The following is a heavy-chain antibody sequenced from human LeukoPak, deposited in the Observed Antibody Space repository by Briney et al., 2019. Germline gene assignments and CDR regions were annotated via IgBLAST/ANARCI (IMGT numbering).Heavy chain of an antibody. Sequence: PGGSLRLSCAASGFTFSNYNMIWVRQAPGKGLECVSYISSSGSTMHYADSVRGRFTISRDNAKKSLYPQMNSLRAEDTGVYYCARPNSYVDTAKLGYFDYWGQGTLVTVSS. J-gene: IGHJ4*02. CDR1: GFTFSNYN. D-gene: IGHD5-18*01. V-gene: IGHV3-48*01. CDR2: ISSSGSTM. CDR3: ARPNSYVDTAKLGYFDY.